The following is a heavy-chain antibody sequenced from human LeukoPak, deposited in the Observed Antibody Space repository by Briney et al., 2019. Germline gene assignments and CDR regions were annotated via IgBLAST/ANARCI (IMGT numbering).Heavy chain of an antibody. D-gene: IGHD2-15*01. J-gene: IGHJ5*02. V-gene: IGHV1-18*01. CDR2: ISTYNGNT. Sequence: GASVKVSCKASGYTFKSYGISWVRQAPGHGLEWMGWISTYNGNTNYEQKLRGRVTMTTDTSTTTVYMELRSLRSDDTAVYYCARDLGYCSGGSCYRNWFDPWGQGTLVSVSS. CDR1: GYTFKSYG. CDR3: ARDLGYCSGGSCYRNWFDP.